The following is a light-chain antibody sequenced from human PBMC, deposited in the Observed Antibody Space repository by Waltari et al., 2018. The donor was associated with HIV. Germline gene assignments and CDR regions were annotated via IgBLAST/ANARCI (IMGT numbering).Light chain of an antibody. CDR3: QQYYSTPYT. Sequence: DIVMTQSPDSLAVSLGERATIHCKSSQSLLYSSSNKNSLAWYQHKPGQPPELLIYWASTRDSGVPDRFSGSGSGTDFTLTISSLQAEDGAVYYCQQYYSTPYTFGLGTKLEI. V-gene: IGKV4-1*01. CDR1: QSLLYSSSNKNS. CDR2: WAS. J-gene: IGKJ2*01.